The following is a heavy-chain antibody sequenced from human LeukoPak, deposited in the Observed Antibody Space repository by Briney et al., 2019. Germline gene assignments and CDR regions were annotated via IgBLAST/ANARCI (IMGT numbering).Heavy chain of an antibody. J-gene: IGHJ4*02. CDR3: AARSDPTYNWFDYDSRDFDY. V-gene: IGHV3-21*01. Sequence: GGSLRLSCAASGFTFSSYSMNWVRQAPGEGLEWVSSISSSSSYIYYADSVKGRFTISRDNAKNSLYLQMNSLRAEDTAVYYCAARSDPTYNWFDYDSRDFDYWGQGTLVTVSS. D-gene: IGHD3-22*01. CDR2: ISSSSSYI. CDR1: GFTFSSYS.